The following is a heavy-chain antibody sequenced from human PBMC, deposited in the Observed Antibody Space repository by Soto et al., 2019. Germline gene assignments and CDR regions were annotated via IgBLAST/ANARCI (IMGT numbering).Heavy chain of an antibody. CDR3: ASPWYYDSSGYYYFDY. CDR1: GGTFSSYA. V-gene: IGHV1-69*13. CDR2: IIPIFGTA. J-gene: IGHJ4*02. Sequence: SVEVSCKASGGTFSSYAISWVRQAPGQGLEWMGGIIPIFGTANYAQKFQGRVTITADESTSTAYMELSSLRSEDTAVYYCASPWYYDSSGYYYFDYWGQGTLVTVS. D-gene: IGHD3-22*01.